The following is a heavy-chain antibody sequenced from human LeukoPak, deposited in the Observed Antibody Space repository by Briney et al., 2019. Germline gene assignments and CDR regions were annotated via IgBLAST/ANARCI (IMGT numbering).Heavy chain of an antibody. CDR3: AKAISLVRGECFDY. CDR2: ISWNGGSI. J-gene: IGHJ4*02. D-gene: IGHD3-10*01. CDR1: GFTFDDYA. V-gene: IGHV3-9*01. Sequence: GRSLRLSCAASGFTFDDYAMHWVRQAPGKGLEWVSGISWNGGSIGYTDSVKGRFTISRDNAKNSLYLQMDRLRAEDTALYYCAKAISLVRGECFDYWGQGTLVTVSS.